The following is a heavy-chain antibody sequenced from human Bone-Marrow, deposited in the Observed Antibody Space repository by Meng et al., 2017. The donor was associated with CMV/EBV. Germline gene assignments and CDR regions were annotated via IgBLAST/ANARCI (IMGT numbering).Heavy chain of an antibody. V-gene: IGHV3-7*01. CDR2: IKHDGSET. J-gene: IGHJ4*02. CDR3: ASGPHFDY. CDR1: SSSSHY. Sequence: SSSSHYWGWVRQAPGKGPEWVANIKHDGSETYYVDSVKGRFIISRNNAKNSLYLQMNSLRAEDTAVYYCASGPHFDYWGQGTLVTVSS.